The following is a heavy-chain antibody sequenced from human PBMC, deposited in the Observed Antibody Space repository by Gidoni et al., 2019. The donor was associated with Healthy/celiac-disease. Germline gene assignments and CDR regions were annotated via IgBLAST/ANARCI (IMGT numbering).Heavy chain of an antibody. CDR3: AREDSSANYYYGMDV. V-gene: IGHV3-7*01. CDR1: GFTFSSYW. D-gene: IGHD6-6*01. Sequence: EVQLVESGGGLVQPGGSLRLSCAASGFTFSSYWMSWVRQAPGKGLEWVANIKQDGSAKYYVDYVKGRFTISRDNAKNSLYLQMNSLRAEDTAVYYCAREDSSANYYYGMDVWGQGTTVTVSS. J-gene: IGHJ6*02. CDR2: IKQDGSAK.